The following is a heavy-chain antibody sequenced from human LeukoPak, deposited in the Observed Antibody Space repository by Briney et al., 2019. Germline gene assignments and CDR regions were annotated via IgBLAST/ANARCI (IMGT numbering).Heavy chain of an antibody. V-gene: IGHV1-69*05. Sequence: GSSVKVSCKASGGTFTSYGITWVRQAPGQGLEWMGGIIPFFGSSNYAQKLQGRVTFTTDESTSPAYMELSSLRSQDPAVYYCATENGSRDGYNSYFNYWSEGRLVIASS. D-gene: IGHD5-24*01. CDR3: ATENGSRDGYNSYFNY. CDR2: IIPFFGSS. J-gene: IGHJ4*02. CDR1: GGTFTSYG.